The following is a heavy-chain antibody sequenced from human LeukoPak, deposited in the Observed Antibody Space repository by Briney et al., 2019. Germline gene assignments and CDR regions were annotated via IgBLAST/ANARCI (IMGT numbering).Heavy chain of an antibody. D-gene: IGHD3-16*02. CDR2: INHSGST. V-gene: IGHV4-34*01. Sequence: PSETLSLTCAVYGGSFSGYYWSWIRQPPGKGLEWIGEINHSGSTNYNPSLKSRVTISVDTSKNQFSLKLSSVTAADTAVYYCARGTKKCDYVWGSYRYGYFDYWGQGTLVTVSS. CDR1: GGSFSGYY. J-gene: IGHJ4*02. CDR3: ARGTKKCDYVWGSYRYGYFDY.